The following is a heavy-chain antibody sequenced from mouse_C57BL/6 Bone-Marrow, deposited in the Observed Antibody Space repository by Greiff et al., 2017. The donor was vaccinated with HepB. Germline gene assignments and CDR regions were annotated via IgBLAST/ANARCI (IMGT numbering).Heavy chain of an antibody. CDR2: IDPENGDT. D-gene: IGHD2-13*01. Sequence: VQLQQSGAELVRPGASVKLSCTASGFNIKDDYMHWVKQRPEQGLEWIGWIDPENGDTEYASKFQGKATITADTSSNTAYLQLSSLTSEDTAVYYCSYYDDDYWGQGTTLTVSS. J-gene: IGHJ2*01. V-gene: IGHV14-4*01. CDR3: SYYDDDY. CDR1: GFNIKDDY.